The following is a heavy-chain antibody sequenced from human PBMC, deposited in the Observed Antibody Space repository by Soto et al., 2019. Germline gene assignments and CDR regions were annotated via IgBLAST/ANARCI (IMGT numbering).Heavy chain of an antibody. V-gene: IGHV3-21*01. CDR2: ISSSSNYI. Sequence: EVQLVESGGGLVKPGGSLRLSCAASGFTFSSYSMNWVRQAPGKGLEWVSSISSSSNYIYYADSMKGRFTISRDNAKNSLYLHMNSLRAEDTGVYYCARDLVGATIWGQGTLVTVSS. CDR1: GFTFSSYS. J-gene: IGHJ4*02. D-gene: IGHD1-26*01. CDR3: ARDLVGATI.